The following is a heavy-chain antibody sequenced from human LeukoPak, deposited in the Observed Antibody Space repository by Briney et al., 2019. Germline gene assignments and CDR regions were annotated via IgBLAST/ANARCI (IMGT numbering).Heavy chain of an antibody. CDR1: GYSISSSNW. CDR3: ARSGYSSGWYFDY. D-gene: IGHD6-19*01. Sequence: PSDTLSLTCAVSGYSISSSNWWGWIRQPPGKGLEWIGYIYYSESTYYNPSLKSRVTMSVDTSKNQFSLKLSSVTAVDTAVYYCARSGYSSGWYFDYWGQGTLVTVSS. V-gene: IGHV4-28*01. J-gene: IGHJ4*02. CDR2: IYYSEST.